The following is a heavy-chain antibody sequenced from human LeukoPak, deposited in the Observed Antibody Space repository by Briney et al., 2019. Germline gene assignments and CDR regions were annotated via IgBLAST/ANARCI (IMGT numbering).Heavy chain of an antibody. J-gene: IGHJ6*03. Sequence: PSETLSLTCAVYGGSFSGYYWSWIRQPPGKGLEWIGEINHSGSTNYNPSLKSRVTISVDTSKNQFSLKLSSVTAADTAVYYCARDREVGATSPRAESYMDVWGKGTTVTISS. CDR3: ARDREVGATSPRAESYMDV. D-gene: IGHD1-26*01. CDR2: INHSGST. CDR1: GGSFSGYY. V-gene: IGHV4-34*01.